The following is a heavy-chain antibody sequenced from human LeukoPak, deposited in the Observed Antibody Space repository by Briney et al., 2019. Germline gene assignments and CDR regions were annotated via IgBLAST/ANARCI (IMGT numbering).Heavy chain of an antibody. J-gene: IGHJ4*02. CDR3: ARDFSGDGYNYYFDY. CDR2: MWYDGSNK. D-gene: IGHD5-24*01. Sequence: GRSLRLSCAASGFTFSSYGMHWVRQAPGKGLEWVAVMWYDGSNKYYADSVKGRFTISRDNSKNTLYLQMNSLRAEDTAVYYCARDFSGDGYNYYFDYWGQGTLVTVSS. CDR1: GFTFSSYG. V-gene: IGHV3-33*01.